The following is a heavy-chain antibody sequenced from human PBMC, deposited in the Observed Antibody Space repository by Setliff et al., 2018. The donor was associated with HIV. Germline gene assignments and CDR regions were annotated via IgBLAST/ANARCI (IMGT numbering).Heavy chain of an antibody. D-gene: IGHD3-3*01. CDR3: ARGTAYYNFWSGYSQDYYYYMDV. CDR2: IYYSGST. Sequence: PSETLSLTCTVSGGSISSYYWSWIRQPPGKGLEWIGYIYYSGSTNYNPSLKSRVTISVDTSKNQFSLKLSSVTAADTAVYYCARGTAYYNFWSGYSQDYYYYMDVWGKGTTVTVSS. J-gene: IGHJ6*03. V-gene: IGHV4-59*12. CDR1: GGSISSYY.